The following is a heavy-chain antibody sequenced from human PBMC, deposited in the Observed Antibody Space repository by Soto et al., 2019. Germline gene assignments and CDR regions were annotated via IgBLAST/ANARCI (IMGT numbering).Heavy chain of an antibody. CDR2: IYSGGST. J-gene: IGHJ4*02. Sequence: GGSLRLSWAASGGTVISLYMSWISQAQGKGLEWVSVIYSGGSTYYADSVKGRFTISRDNSKNTLYLQMNSLRAEDKAVYYCARHGYNYGGGYFDYWGQGTLVTVSS. CDR3: ARHGYNYGGGYFDY. D-gene: IGHD5-18*01. CDR1: GGTVISLY. V-gene: IGHV3-66*04.